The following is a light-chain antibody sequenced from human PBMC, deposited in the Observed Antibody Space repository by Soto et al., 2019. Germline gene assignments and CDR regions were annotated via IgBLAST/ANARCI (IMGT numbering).Light chain of an antibody. CDR1: QSVLYSSNSKNY. CDR2: WAS. CDR3: QQYYSTPLT. V-gene: IGKV4-1*01. J-gene: IGKJ4*01. Sequence: DIVMTQSPASLAVSLGERATINCKSSQSVLYSSNSKNYLAWYQQKPGQPPKLLIYWASTRESGVPDRFSGSGSETDFTLTISSLQAEDVAVYYCQQYYSTPLTFGGGTKVDIK.